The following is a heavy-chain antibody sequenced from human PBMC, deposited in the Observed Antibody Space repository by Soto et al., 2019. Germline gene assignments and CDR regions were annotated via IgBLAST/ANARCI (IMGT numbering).Heavy chain of an antibody. D-gene: IGHD3-9*01. CDR1: GFTFSSYG. CDR2: ISYDGSNK. V-gene: IGHV3-30*18. Sequence: GGSLRLSCAASGFTFSSYGMHWVRQPPGKGLEWVAVISYDGSNKDYGDSEKGRFTISRDNSKNTLYLQMNSLSPEDTAVYFCAKEIFTGYYMFWFDPWGQGTLVTVSS. CDR3: AKEIFTGYYMFWFDP. J-gene: IGHJ5*02.